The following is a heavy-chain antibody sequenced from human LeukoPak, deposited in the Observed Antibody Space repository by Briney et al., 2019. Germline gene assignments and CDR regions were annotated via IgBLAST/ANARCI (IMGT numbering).Heavy chain of an antibody. V-gene: IGHV4-59*01. J-gene: IGHJ4*02. CDR3: ARSLYGGNSGSLDY. CDR1: GGSISSYY. Sequence: SSETLSLTCTVSGGSISSYYWTWIRQPPGKGLEWIGYVYYSGSTNYNPSLKSRVTISVDTSKNQFSLKLSSVTAADTAVYYCARSLYGGNSGSLDYWGQGTLVTVSS. CDR2: VYYSGST. D-gene: IGHD4-17*01.